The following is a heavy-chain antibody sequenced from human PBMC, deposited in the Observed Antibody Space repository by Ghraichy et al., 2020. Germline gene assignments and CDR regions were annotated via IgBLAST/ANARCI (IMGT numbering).Heavy chain of an antibody. Sequence: GGSLRLSCAASGFTFSSYSMNWVRQAPGKGLEWVSSISSSSSYIYYADSVKGRFTISRDNAKNSLYLQMNSLRAEDTAVYYCARAIGTSYPDAFDIWGQGTMVTVSS. CDR3: ARAIGTSYPDAFDI. CDR1: GFTFSSYS. V-gene: IGHV3-21*01. J-gene: IGHJ3*02. D-gene: IGHD1-1*01. CDR2: ISSSSSYI.